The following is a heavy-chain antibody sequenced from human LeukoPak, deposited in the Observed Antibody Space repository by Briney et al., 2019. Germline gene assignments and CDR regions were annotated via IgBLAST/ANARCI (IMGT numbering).Heavy chain of an antibody. V-gene: IGHV3-35*01. J-gene: IGHJ4*02. CDR1: GFTFSNSD. CDR2: VSWNGSRT. Sequence: GGSLRLSCAASGFTFSNSDMNWVHQAPGKGLEWVSGVSWNGSRTHYADSVKGRFIISRDNSRNTLYLQTNSLRAEDTAVYYCARRGGIHLEYFDYWGQGTLVTVSS. CDR3: ARRGGIHLEYFDY. D-gene: IGHD3-3*01.